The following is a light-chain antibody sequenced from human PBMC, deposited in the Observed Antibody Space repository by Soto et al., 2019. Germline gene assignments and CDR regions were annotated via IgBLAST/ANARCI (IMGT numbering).Light chain of an antibody. V-gene: IGKV1-5*03. J-gene: IGKJ1*01. CDR3: QQYNSYSPT. CDR1: QSISSW. Sequence: DIQISQSPSTLSAAVGGTVTITCRASQSISSWLAWYQQKPGIAPKLLIYKASTLQSGVSSRFSGSGYGTVFTLTISSLQPDDFATYYCQQYNSYSPTFGQGTKVDIK. CDR2: KAS.